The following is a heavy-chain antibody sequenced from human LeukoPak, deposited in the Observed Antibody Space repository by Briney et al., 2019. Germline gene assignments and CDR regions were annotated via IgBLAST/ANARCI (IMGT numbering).Heavy chain of an antibody. CDR2: MNPNSGNT. CDR3: ARANRGSFDY. Sequence: GASVKVSCKASGYTFTSYDINWVRQATGQGLEWMGWMNPNSGNTGYVQEFQGRVTMTRNTSISTAYMELSSLRSEDTAVYYCARANRGSFDYWGQGTLVTVSS. D-gene: IGHD1-26*01. J-gene: IGHJ4*02. CDR1: GYTFTSYD. V-gene: IGHV1-8*01.